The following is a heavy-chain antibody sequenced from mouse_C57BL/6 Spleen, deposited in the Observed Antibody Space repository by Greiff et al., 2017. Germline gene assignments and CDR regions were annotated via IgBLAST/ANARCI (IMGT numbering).Heavy chain of an antibody. CDR3: AKGPVYYGNYGFDD. J-gene: IGHJ2*01. D-gene: IGHD2-1*01. CDR1: GFTFSDYG. Sequence: EVKVVESGGGLVKPGGSLKLSCAASGFTFSDYGMHWVRQAPEKGLEWVAYISSGSSTIYYADTVKGRFTISRDNAKNTRFLQMTSLRSEDTAMYYGAKGPVYYGNYGFDDWGQGTTLTVSS. CDR2: ISSGSSTI. V-gene: IGHV5-17*01.